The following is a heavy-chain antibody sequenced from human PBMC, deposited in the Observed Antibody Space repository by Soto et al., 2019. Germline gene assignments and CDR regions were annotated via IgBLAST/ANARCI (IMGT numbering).Heavy chain of an antibody. J-gene: IGHJ4*02. CDR3: AREVIFGVDVRGYFDY. Sequence: QVQLQESGPGLVKPSETLSLTCTVSGGSVSSGSYYWSWIRQPPGKGLEWIGYIYYSGSTNYNPSLKSRVTISVDTSKNQFSLRLSSVTAADTAVYYCAREVIFGVDVRGYFDYWGQGTLVTVSS. D-gene: IGHD3-3*01. V-gene: IGHV4-61*01. CDR2: IYYSGST. CDR1: GGSVSSGSYY.